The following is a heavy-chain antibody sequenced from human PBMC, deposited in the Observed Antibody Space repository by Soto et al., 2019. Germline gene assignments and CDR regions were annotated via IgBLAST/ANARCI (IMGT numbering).Heavy chain of an antibody. Sequence: SQTLSLTCAISGDSVSNTSAAWNWIRQSPSRGLEWLRRTYYRSKWYNDYAVSVKSRITINSDTSKNQFSLQLNSVTPEDTAVYYCARGNLDWFDPWGQGTLVTVSS. CDR1: GDSVSNTSAA. CDR3: ARGNLDWFDP. D-gene: IGHD4-4*01. J-gene: IGHJ5*02. CDR2: TYYRSKWYN. V-gene: IGHV6-1*01.